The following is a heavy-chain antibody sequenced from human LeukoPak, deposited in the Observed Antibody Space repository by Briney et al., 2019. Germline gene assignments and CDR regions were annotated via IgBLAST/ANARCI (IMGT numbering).Heavy chain of an antibody. V-gene: IGHV4-59*01. CDR3: VGGRSY. CDR2: IYYSGST. D-gene: IGHD2-15*01. Sequence: SETLSLTCTVSGGSISSYYWSWIRQPPGKGLEWIGYIYYSGSTNYNPSLKSRVTISVDTSKNQFSLKLSSVTAADTAVYYCVGGRSYWGQGTLVTVSS. CDR1: GGSISSYY. J-gene: IGHJ4*02.